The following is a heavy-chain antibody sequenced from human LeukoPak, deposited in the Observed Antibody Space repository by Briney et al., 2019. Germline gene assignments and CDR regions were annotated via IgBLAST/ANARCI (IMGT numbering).Heavy chain of an antibody. CDR1: GGSISSSSYY. V-gene: IGHV4-39*01. Sequence: PSETLSLICTVSGGSISSSSYYWGWIRQPPGKGLEWIGSIYYSGSTYYNPSLKSRVTISVDTSKNQFSLKLSSVTAADTAVYYCARYSSSLAHDYWGQGTLVTVSS. CDR2: IYYSGST. D-gene: IGHD6-6*01. CDR3: ARYSSSLAHDY. J-gene: IGHJ4*02.